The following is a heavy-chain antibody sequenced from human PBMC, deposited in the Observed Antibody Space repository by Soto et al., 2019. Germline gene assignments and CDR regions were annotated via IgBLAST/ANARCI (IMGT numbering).Heavy chain of an antibody. J-gene: IGHJ4*02. V-gene: IGHV3-74*01. Sequence: RRLSCVASGFIFRDHWMHWVRQAPGKGLVWISHINNDGSGTSYADSVKGRFTISRDNAEDTIYLQMNSLTVEDTAVYYCTRDSSLSFDFWGQGALVTVSS. CDR3: TRDSSLSFDF. CDR2: INNDGSGT. D-gene: IGHD6-6*01. CDR1: GFIFRDHW.